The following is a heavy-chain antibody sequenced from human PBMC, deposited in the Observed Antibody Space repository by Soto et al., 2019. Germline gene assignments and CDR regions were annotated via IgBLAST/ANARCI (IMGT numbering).Heavy chain of an antibody. V-gene: IGHV3-30*18. Sequence: GGSLRLSCAASGFTFSSYGMHWVRQAPGKGLEWVAVISYDGSNKYYADSVKGRFTISRDTSKNTLYLQMNSLTTEDTSVYYCAKDDCGGVFYWSDSWDQGTLITVSS. J-gene: IGHJ4*02. CDR2: ISYDGSNK. CDR1: GFTFSSYG. CDR3: AKDDCGGVFYWSDS. D-gene: IGHD2-21*02.